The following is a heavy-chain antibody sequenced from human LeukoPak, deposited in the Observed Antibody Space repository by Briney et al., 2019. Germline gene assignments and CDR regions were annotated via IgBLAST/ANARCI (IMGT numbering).Heavy chain of an antibody. D-gene: IGHD5-24*01. CDR3: ARTMAF. V-gene: IGHV3-48*04. J-gene: IGHJ4*02. Sequence: GGSLRLSCAASGFTFSSYSMNWVRQAPGKGLEWVSDISSSGSPIYYADSVKGRFTVSRDNAKNSLYLQMNSLRAEDTAVYYCARTMAFWGQGTLVAVSS. CDR1: GFTFSSYS. CDR2: ISSSGSPI.